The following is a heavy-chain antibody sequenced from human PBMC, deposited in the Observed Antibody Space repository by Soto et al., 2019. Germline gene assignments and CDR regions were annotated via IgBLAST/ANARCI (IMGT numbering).Heavy chain of an antibody. CDR1: GGTFSSYA. CDR2: IIPIFGTA. V-gene: IGHV1-69*13. CDR3: ARGWELIGGFDY. J-gene: IGHJ4*02. Sequence: ASVKVSCNATGGTFSSYAISWVRQAPGQGLEWMGGIIPIFGTANYAQKFQGRVTITADESTSTAYMELSSLRSEDTAVYYCARGWELIGGFDYWGEGTLVTVSS. D-gene: IGHD1-26*01.